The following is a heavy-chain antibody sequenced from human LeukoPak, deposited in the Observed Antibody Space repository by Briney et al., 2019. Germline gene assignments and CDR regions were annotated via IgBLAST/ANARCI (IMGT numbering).Heavy chain of an antibody. CDR2: IYYSGST. J-gene: IGHJ4*02. D-gene: IGHD1-26*01. V-gene: IGHV4-59*02. CDR1: GGSVSSYY. CDR3: ARGWASGSYYNY. Sequence: SETLSLTCTVSGGSVSSYYWNWIRQPPGKGLEWIGYIYYSGSTNYNPSLRRRVTISVDTSKNQFSLKLSSVTAEDTAVYYCARGWASGSYYNYWGQGTLVTVSS.